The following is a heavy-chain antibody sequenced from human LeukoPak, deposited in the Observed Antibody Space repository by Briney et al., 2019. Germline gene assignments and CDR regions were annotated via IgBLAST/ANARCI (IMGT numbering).Heavy chain of an antibody. CDR2: ISGSGGST. CDR3: AKDGKAVAGQLPFDY. D-gene: IGHD6-19*01. Sequence: GGSLRLSCTASGFTFSSYAMSWVRQAPGKGLEWVSAISGSGGSTYYADSVKGRFTISRDNSKNTLYLQMNSLRAEDTAVYYCAKDGKAVAGQLPFDYWGQGTLVTVSS. CDR1: GFTFSSYA. J-gene: IGHJ4*02. V-gene: IGHV3-23*01.